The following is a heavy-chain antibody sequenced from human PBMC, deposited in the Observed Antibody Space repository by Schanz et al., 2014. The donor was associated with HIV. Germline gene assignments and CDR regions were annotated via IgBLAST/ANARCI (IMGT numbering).Heavy chain of an antibody. V-gene: IGHV3-33*06. J-gene: IGHJ5*02. Sequence: QVQLVESGGGVVQPGRSLRLSCVASGFSFRTFGMHWVRQAPGKGLEWVALIYYDGTNKYYTDSVKGRFTISRDNSKNTLYLQMNSLRAEDTAVYNCAKDGRGGDYDFWSGYEYNWSDPWGQGNLVTVSS. CDR3: AKDGRGGDYDFWSGYEYNWSDP. CDR1: GFSFRTFG. CDR2: IYYDGTNK. D-gene: IGHD3-3*01.